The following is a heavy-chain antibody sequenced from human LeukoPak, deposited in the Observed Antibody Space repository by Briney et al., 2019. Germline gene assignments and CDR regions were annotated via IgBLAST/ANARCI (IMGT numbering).Heavy chain of an antibody. J-gene: IGHJ4*02. CDR1: GGSISSYY. CDR3: ARDRYYYDSSGPFDY. V-gene: IGHV4-59*12. CDR2: IYYSGST. D-gene: IGHD3-22*01. Sequence: SETLSLTCTVSGGSISSYYWSWIRQPPGKGLEWIGYIYYSGSTNYNPSLKSRVTISVDTSKNQFSLKLSSVTAADTAVYYCARDRYYYDSSGPFDYWGQGTLVTVSS.